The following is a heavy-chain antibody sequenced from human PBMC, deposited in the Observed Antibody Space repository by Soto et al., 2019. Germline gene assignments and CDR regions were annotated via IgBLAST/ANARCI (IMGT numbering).Heavy chain of an antibody. CDR1: VYTFTSYA. CDR2: INAGNGNT. CDR3: ARSIVVVTAADY. J-gene: IGHJ4*02. V-gene: IGHV1-3*01. D-gene: IGHD2-21*02. Sequence: QVQLVQSGAEVKKPGASVKVSCKSSVYTFTSYAMHWVRQAPEHRLEWMGLINAGNGNTKYSPKFQVRVTITRDTSASTAYMELSSTRPDDTAVYCCARSIVVVTAADYWGQGTLVTFSS.